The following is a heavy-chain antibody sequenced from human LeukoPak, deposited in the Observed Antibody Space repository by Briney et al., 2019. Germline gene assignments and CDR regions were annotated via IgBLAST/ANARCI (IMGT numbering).Heavy chain of an antibody. J-gene: IGHJ4*02. D-gene: IGHD3-10*01. V-gene: IGHV4-39*07. Sequence: SQTLSLTCIVSGGSISSGDYYWSWVRQPPGKGLEWVGNIFYSGSTYYNPSLKSRVTISVDTSMNQFSLKLSSVTAADTAVYYCARLPTMVRGIIPYWGQGTLVIVSS. CDR3: ARLPTMVRGIIPY. CDR1: GGSISSGDYY. CDR2: IFYSGST.